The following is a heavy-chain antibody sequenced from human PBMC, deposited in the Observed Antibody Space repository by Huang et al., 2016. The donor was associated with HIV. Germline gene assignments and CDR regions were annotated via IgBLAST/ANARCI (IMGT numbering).Heavy chain of an antibody. V-gene: IGHV1-69*13. D-gene: IGHD4-17*01. J-gene: IGHJ4*02. CDR3: ARGQLGSYGDYDVLY. CDR2: IIPMCCTT. CDR1: GGTFSKYA. Sequence: QVQLVQSGAEVKTPGSSVKVSCKASGGTFSKYAISWVRQAPGQGLEWSGGIIPMCCTTNYARKFQGRVTITADDSTSTTYVEVSSLRSEDTALYYCARGQLGSYGDYDVLYWGQGTLVTVSS.